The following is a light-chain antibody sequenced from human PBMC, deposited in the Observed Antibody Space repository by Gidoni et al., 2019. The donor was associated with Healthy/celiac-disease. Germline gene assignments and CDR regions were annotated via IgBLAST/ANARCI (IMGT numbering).Light chain of an antibody. CDR3: SSYTSSSKV. CDR1: SSDVGGYNY. Sequence: QSALTPPASVPGSTGQSITISCTGTSSDVGGYNYVSWYQQHPGKAPKLMIYDVSNRPSGVSNRFSGSKSGNTASLTISGLQAEDEADYYCSSYTSSSKVFGGGTKLTVL. CDR2: DVS. V-gene: IGLV2-14*01. J-gene: IGLJ2*01.